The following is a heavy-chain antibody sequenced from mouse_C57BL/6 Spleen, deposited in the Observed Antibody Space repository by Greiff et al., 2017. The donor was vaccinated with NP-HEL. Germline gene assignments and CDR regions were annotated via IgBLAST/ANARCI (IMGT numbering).Heavy chain of an antibody. CDR2: IDPSDSCT. Sequence: VQLQQPGAELVMPGASVKLSCKASGYTFTSYWMHWVKQRPGQGLEWIGEIDPSDSCTNYNEKFKGKSTLTVDKSSSTAYMQLSSLTSEDSAVYDCARNGNSNLDFDYWGQGTTLTVSS. D-gene: IGHD2-1*01. J-gene: IGHJ2*01. V-gene: IGHV1-69*01. CDR3: ARNGNSNLDFDY. CDR1: GYTFTSYW.